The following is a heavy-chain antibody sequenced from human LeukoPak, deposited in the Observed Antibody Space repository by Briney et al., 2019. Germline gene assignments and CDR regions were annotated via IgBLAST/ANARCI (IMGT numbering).Heavy chain of an antibody. CDR1: GFSFSTYW. V-gene: IGHV3-7*03. D-gene: IGHD3-22*01. CDR2: ITQDGSEK. CDR3: ARDIYYDSSGYREYAFDI. J-gene: IGHJ3*02. Sequence: GGSLRLSCSASGFSFSTYWMSWVRQAPGKGLEWVANITQDGSEKYYVDSVKGRFTISRDNAKNSLYLQMNSLRAEDTAVYYCARDIYYDSSGYREYAFDIWGQGTMVTVSS.